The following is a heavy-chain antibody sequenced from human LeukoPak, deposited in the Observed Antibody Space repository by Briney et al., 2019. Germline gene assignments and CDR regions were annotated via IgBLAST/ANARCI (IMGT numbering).Heavy chain of an antibody. CDR2: ISGSGGST. J-gene: IGHJ4*02. CDR1: GFSFSSYA. D-gene: IGHD6-13*01. CDR3: AKGERHLGSSWYSLYFDY. V-gene: IGHV3-23*01. Sequence: GGSLRLSCAASGFSFSSYAMTWVRQAPGKGLEWVSVISGSGGSTYYADSVKGRFTISRDNSKNTLYLQMNSLRAEDTAVYYCAKGERHLGSSWYSLYFDYWGQGTLVTVSS.